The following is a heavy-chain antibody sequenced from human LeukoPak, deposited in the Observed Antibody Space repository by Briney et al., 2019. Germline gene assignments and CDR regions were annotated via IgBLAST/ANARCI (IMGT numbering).Heavy chain of an antibody. CDR3: ANNFDY. CDR1: GFTFSNYG. V-gene: IGHV3-33*06. Sequence: GRSLGLSCAASGFTFSNYGMHWVRQAPGKGLEWVALIWHDGSQKNYADSVKGRFTISRDNSKNTLYLQMNSLRAEDTAIYYCANNFDYWGQGTLVTVSS. J-gene: IGHJ4*02. CDR2: IWHDGSQK.